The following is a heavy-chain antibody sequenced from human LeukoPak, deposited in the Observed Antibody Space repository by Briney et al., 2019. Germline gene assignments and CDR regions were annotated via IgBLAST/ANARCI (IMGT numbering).Heavy chain of an antibody. Sequence: GGSLRLSCAASGFTLSTYEMTWVRQAPGKELEWISFITSSGSPTFYADSVKGRFTIFRDTAKNSLFLQMNNLRGEDTAVYYCARDISSSTRAFDIWGQGTMVTVS. CDR2: ITSSGSPT. D-gene: IGHD2-15*01. CDR3: ARDISSSTRAFDI. J-gene: IGHJ3*02. CDR1: GFTLSTYE. V-gene: IGHV3-48*03.